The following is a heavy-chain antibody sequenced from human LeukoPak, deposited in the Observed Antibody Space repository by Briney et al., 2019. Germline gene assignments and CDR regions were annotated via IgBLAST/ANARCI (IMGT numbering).Heavy chain of an antibody. J-gene: IGHJ4*02. CDR1: GFTFSSYS. D-gene: IGHD2-15*01. V-gene: IGHV3-21*01. CDR3: ARELYCSGGSCYSELFDY. CDR2: ISSSSSYI. Sequence: GGSLRLSCAASGFTFSSYSMNWVRQAPGKGLEWVPSISSSSSYIYYADSVKGRFTISRDNAKNSLYLQMNSLRAEDTAVYYCARELYCSGGSCYSELFDYWGQGTLVTVSS.